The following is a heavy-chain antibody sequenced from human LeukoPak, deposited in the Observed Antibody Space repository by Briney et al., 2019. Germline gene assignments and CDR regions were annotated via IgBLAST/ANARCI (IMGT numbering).Heavy chain of an antibody. Sequence: ASVKVSCKVSGYTLTELSMHWVRQAPGKGLEWMGGFDPEDGETIYAQKFQGRVTMTEDTSTDTAYMELNSLRAEDTAVYYCARDRLYSSGWHRYFDYWGQGTLVTVSS. D-gene: IGHD6-19*01. V-gene: IGHV1-24*01. J-gene: IGHJ4*02. CDR3: ARDRLYSSGWHRYFDY. CDR2: FDPEDGET. CDR1: GYTLTELS.